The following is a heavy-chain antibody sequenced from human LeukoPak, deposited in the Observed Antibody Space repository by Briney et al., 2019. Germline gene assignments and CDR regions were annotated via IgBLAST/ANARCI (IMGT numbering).Heavy chain of an antibody. V-gene: IGHV3-23*01. Sequence: GGSLRLSCAASGLTLSNYAMSWVRRAPGRGLEWVSGITATSGSASYADSVKGRFTISRDNPGNTLFVEMHSLRAEDTAFYYCSIMQPHYDGRGYSVEWGHGTLVTVSS. CDR1: GLTLSNYA. D-gene: IGHD3-22*01. CDR2: ITATSGSA. J-gene: IGHJ4*01. CDR3: SIMQPHYDGRGYSVE.